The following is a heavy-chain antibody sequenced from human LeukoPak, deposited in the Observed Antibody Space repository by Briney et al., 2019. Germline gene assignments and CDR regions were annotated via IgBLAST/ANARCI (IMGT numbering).Heavy chain of an antibody. CDR2: ISGNAGST. CDR1: RFTFSSHA. Sequence: GGSLRLSCAASRFTFSSHAMSWVRQAPGKGLEWVSTISGNAGSTYYADSVKGRFTISRDNSKNTLDLQMNSLRAEDTAVYYCVKDLAPYSSGYRFDYWGQGTLVTVSS. J-gene: IGHJ4*02. CDR3: VKDLAPYSSGYRFDY. V-gene: IGHV3-23*01. D-gene: IGHD5-18*01.